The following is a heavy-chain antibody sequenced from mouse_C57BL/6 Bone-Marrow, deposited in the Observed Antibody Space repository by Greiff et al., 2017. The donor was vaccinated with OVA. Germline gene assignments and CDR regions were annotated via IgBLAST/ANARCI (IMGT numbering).Heavy chain of an antibody. CDR2: IDPENGDT. V-gene: IGHV14-4*01. Sequence: LVESGAELVRPGASVKLSCTASGFNIKDDYMHWVKQRPEQGLEWIGWIDPENGDTEYASKFQGKATITADTSSNTAYLQLSSLTSEDTAVYYCTTQLWSYFDSWGQGTTLTVSP. D-gene: IGHD1-1*02. CDR3: TTQLWSYFDS. J-gene: IGHJ2*01. CDR1: GFNIKDDY.